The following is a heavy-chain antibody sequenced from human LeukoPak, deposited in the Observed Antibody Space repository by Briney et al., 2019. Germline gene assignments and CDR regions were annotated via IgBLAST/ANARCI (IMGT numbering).Heavy chain of an antibody. CDR3: ARSIAVAGAGFYYCYGMDV. Sequence: ASVKVSCKASGGTFSSYAISWVRQAPGQGLEWMGGIIPIFGTANYAQKFQGRVTITADESTSTAYMELSSLRSEDTAVYYCARSIAVAGAGFYYCYGMDVWGQGTTVTVSS. CDR1: GGTFSSYA. D-gene: IGHD6-19*01. J-gene: IGHJ6*02. CDR2: IIPIFGTA. V-gene: IGHV1-69*01.